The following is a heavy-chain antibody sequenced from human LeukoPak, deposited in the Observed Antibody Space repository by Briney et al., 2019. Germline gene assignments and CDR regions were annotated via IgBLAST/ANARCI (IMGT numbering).Heavy chain of an antibody. J-gene: IGHJ2*01. CDR3: ARLEGGTVTLRYFDL. CDR2: IYYSGST. V-gene: IGHV4-61*05. D-gene: IGHD4-17*01. CDR1: GGSISSSSYY. Sequence: SETLSLTCTVSGGSISSSSYYWSWIRQPPGKGLEWIGYIYYSGSTNYNPSLKSRVTISVDTSKNQFSLKLSSVTAADTAVYYCARLEGGTVTLRYFDLWGRGTLVTVSS.